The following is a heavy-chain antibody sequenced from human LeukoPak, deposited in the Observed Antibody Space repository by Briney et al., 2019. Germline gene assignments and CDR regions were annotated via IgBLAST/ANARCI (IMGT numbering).Heavy chain of an antibody. CDR1: GFIVSSNY. J-gene: IGHJ4*02. CDR2: ISGSGGST. V-gene: IGHV3-23*01. Sequence: PGGSLRLSCAASGFIVSSNYMSWVRQAPGKGLEWVSAISGSGGSTYYADSVKGRFTISRDNSKNTLYLQMNSLRAEDTAVYYCAKDFEWELLRGFDYWGQGTLVTVSS. CDR3: AKDFEWELLRGFDY. D-gene: IGHD1-26*01.